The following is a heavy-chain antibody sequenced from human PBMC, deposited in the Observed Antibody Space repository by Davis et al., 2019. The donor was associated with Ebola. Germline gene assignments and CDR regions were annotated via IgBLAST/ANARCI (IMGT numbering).Heavy chain of an antibody. CDR2: INTKSGNP. J-gene: IGHJ4*02. Sequence: ASVKVSCKASGYTFSNYAMNWVRQAPGQGLEWMGWINTKSGNPTYAQDFTGRFVFSLDTSVSTAYLQISSLKAEDTAAYYCASDSSRSDYWGQGTLVTVSS. V-gene: IGHV7-4-1*02. D-gene: IGHD6-6*01. CDR1: GYTFSNYA. CDR3: ASDSSRSDY.